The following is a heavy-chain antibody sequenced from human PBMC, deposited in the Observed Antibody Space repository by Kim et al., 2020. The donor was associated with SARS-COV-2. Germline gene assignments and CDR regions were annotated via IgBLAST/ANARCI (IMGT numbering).Heavy chain of an antibody. CDR3: ARDLSGWYFLYHDY. CDR1: GFTFSSYW. Sequence: GGSLRLSCAASGFTFSSYWMSWVRQAPGKGLEWVANIKQDGSEKYYVDSVKGRFTISRDNAKNSLYLQMNSLRAEDTAVYYCARDLSGWYFLYHDYWGQGTPVPVSS. CDR2: IKQDGSEK. J-gene: IGHJ4*02. V-gene: IGHV3-7*01. D-gene: IGHD6-19*01.